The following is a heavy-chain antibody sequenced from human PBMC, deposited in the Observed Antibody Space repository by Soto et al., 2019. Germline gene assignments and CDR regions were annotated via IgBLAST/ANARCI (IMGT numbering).Heavy chain of an antibody. CDR2: LYYVDGS. D-gene: IGHD1-1*01. CDR1: GLTISGKKY. V-gene: IGHV3-53*01. J-gene: IGHJ3*01. Sequence: DVQLVESGGGLIQPGESLRLSCAAFGLTISGKKYVAWVRQAPGKGLEWVSALYYVDGSFYADSVKGRFTTSSDSSKTTVYLQMHDLRPDDSAGYYCATWHEREHAYDVWGQGTTVTVSS. CDR3: ATWHEREHAYDV.